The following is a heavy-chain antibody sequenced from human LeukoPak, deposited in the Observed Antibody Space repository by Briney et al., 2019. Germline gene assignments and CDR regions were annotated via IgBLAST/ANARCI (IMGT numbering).Heavy chain of an antibody. Sequence: PSETLSLTCTVSGGSISSGGYYWSWIRQHPGKGLEWIGYIYYSGSTYYNPSLKSRVTISVDTSKNQFSLKLSSVTAPDTAVYYCASVYSSSASDYWGQGTLVTVSS. D-gene: IGHD6-6*01. V-gene: IGHV4-31*03. J-gene: IGHJ4*02. CDR2: IYYSGST. CDR3: ASVYSSSASDY. CDR1: GGSISSGGYY.